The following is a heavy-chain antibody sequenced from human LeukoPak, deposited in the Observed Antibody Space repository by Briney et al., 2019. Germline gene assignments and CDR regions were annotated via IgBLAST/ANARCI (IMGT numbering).Heavy chain of an antibody. Sequence: GGSLRLSCAASGFTFSSYAMHWVRQAPGKGLERVAVISYDGSNKYYADSVKGRFTISRDNSKNTLYLQMNSLRAEDTAVYYCARGSSGSYYFDYWGQGTLVTVSS. CDR1: GFTFSSYA. V-gene: IGHV3-30-3*01. CDR2: ISYDGSNK. D-gene: IGHD6-19*01. CDR3: ARGSSGSYYFDY. J-gene: IGHJ4*02.